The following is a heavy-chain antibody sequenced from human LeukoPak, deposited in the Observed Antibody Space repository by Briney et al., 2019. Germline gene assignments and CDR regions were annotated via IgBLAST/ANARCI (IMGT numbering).Heavy chain of an antibody. J-gene: IGHJ4*02. CDR2: INHSGST. D-gene: IGHD4-17*01. CDR1: GGSFSGYY. CDR3: ARFNYGDHNDY. Sequence: SETLSLTCAVYGGSFSGYYWSWIRQPPGKGLEWIGEINHSGSTNYDPSLKSRVTISVDTSKNQFSLKLSSVTAADTAVYYCARFNYGDHNDYWGQGTLVTVSS. V-gene: IGHV4-34*01.